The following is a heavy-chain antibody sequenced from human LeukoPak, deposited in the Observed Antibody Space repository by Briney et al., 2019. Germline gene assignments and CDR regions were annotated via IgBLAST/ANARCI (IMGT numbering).Heavy chain of an antibody. V-gene: IGHV1-46*01. CDR3: ARIVYSRGGEGHAFDL. Sequence: GASVKVSCKASGYTFTSYYMHWVRQAPGQGREWMGIINPSGGSTSYAQKFQGRVTMTRDTSTSTVYMELSSLRSEDTAVYYCARIVYSRGGEGHAFDLWGQGTMVTVSS. D-gene: IGHD6-13*01. J-gene: IGHJ3*01. CDR1: GYTFTSYY. CDR2: INPSGGST.